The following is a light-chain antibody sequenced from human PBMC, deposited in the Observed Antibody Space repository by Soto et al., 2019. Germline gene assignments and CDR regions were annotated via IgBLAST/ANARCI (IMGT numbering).Light chain of an antibody. CDR2: GAS. CDR1: QNISVY. Sequence: VLKQSPAALSLYTGERATLSCRASQNISVYLAWYRQKPGQAPRLLIYGASSRATGIPDRFSGSGSGTDFTLTISRLEPEDFAVYYCQQYGSSLFTFGPVTKVDI. J-gene: IGKJ3*01. V-gene: IGKV3-20*01. CDR3: QQYGSSLFT.